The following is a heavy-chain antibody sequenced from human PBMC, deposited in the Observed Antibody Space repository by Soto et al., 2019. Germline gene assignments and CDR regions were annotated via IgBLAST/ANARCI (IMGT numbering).Heavy chain of an antibody. J-gene: IGHJ5*02. D-gene: IGHD6-13*01. CDR3: ARHVGSSWYIGWFDP. V-gene: IGHV5-10-1*01. CDR2: IDPSDSYT. Sequence: PGESLKISCKGSGYSFTSYWISWVRQMPGKGLEWMGRIDPSDSYTNYSPSFQGHVTISADKSISTAYLQWSSLKASDTAMYYCARHVGSSWYIGWFDPWGQGTLVTVSS. CDR1: GYSFTSYW.